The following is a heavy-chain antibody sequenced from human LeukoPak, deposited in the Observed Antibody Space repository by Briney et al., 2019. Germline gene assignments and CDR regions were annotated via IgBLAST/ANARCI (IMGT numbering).Heavy chain of an antibody. D-gene: IGHD5-12*01. J-gene: IGHJ4*02. CDR1: GFTFSDHY. CDR3: ARTRGYSGYDWEIFKY. Sequence: GGSLRLSCAASGFTFSDHYMSWIRQAPGKGLEWVSYISSSGSTIYYADSVKGRFTISRDNAKNSLYLQMNSLRAEDTAVYYCARTRGYSGYDWEIFKYWGEGPLVTVSS. CDR2: ISSSGSTI. V-gene: IGHV3-11*04.